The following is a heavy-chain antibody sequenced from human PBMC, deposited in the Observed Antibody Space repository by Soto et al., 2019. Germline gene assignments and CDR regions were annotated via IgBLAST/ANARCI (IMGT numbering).Heavy chain of an antibody. CDR1: GYSFTRYG. J-gene: IGHJ4*02. CDR2: ISPFNGNT. D-gene: IGHD3-22*01. CDR3: VRDYSSVPDV. V-gene: IGHV1-18*01. Sequence: QVQLVQSGAEVKKLGASVKVSCQTSGYSFTRYGVSWVRQAPGQGLEWMGWISPFNGNTNYAHHFRGKITMTTETSTNTASLEVRSLTYVETAVYFCVRDYSSVPDVWGQGTLVTVSS.